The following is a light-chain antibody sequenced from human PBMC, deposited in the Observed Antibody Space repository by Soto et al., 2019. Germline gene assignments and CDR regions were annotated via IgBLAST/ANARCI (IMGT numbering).Light chain of an antibody. Sequence: QSVLTQPASVSGSPGQSITISCTGSTSDICGYIFVSWYQQHPGKAPKLIIYEVTNRPSGGSNRFAGSKSGNTTSLTISGLQAEDEADYFCLSFTSSSSPYVFGTGTKVTVL. V-gene: IGLV2-14*01. J-gene: IGLJ1*01. CDR2: EVT. CDR1: TSDICGYIF. CDR3: LSFTSSSSPYV.